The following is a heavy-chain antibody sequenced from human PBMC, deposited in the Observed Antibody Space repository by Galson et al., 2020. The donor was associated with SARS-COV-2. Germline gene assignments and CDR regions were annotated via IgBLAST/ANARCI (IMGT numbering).Heavy chain of an antibody. V-gene: IGHV3-7*01. J-gene: IGHJ4*02. D-gene: IGHD5-12*01. CDR3: ARDEDGYNDF. CDR1: GFRFSRNW. CDR2: IKQDGSDR. Sequence: LSLTCAASGFRFSRNWMSWVRQAPGKGLQWVANIKQDGSDRYYVDSVKGRFTISSDYAENSVYLQMNNLRDDDTAVYYCARDEDGYNDFWGQGTLVAVSS.